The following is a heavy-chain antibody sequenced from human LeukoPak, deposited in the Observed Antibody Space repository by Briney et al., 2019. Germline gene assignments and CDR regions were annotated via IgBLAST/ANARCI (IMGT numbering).Heavy chain of an antibody. V-gene: IGHV3-23*01. CDR2: ISGSGTYT. CDR3: ARGVRYFDWLLRNYYYYYGMDV. J-gene: IGHJ6*02. D-gene: IGHD3-9*01. Sequence: GGSLRLSCAASGFTFTSYAMSWVRQAPGKGLEWVSVISGSGTYTYYADSVKGRFTISRDNSKNTLFLQMSSLRAEDTAVYYCARGVRYFDWLLRNYYYYYGMDVWGQGTTVTVSS. CDR1: GFTFTSYA.